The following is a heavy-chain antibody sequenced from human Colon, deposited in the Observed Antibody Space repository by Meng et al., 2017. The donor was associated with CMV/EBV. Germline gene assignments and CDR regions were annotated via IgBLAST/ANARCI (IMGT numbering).Heavy chain of an antibody. CDR2: IRNKADGSTA. Sequence: SEFSLRDHYMDWVRQAPGKGLEWVGRIRNKADGSTAEYAASVKGRFTISRDDSKSSLYLQMNSLKTEDTAVYYCARPGYSSAWPDYWGQGILVTVSS. CDR3: ARPGYSSAWPDY. V-gene: IGHV3-72*01. CDR1: EFSLRDHY. D-gene: IGHD6-19*01. J-gene: IGHJ4*02.